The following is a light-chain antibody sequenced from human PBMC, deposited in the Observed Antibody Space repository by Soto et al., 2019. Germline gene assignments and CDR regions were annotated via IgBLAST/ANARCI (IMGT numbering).Light chain of an antibody. CDR2: DVN. V-gene: IGLV2-14*03. Sequence: QSALTQPASVSGSPGQSITISCIGTSSDVGGYNYVSWYQQHPGKVPKLIIYDVNNRPSGVSNRFSGSKSGNTASLTISGLQAEDEADYYCSSYTSSSTWVFGGGTKLTVL. CDR3: SSYTSSSTWV. J-gene: IGLJ3*02. CDR1: SSDVGGYNY.